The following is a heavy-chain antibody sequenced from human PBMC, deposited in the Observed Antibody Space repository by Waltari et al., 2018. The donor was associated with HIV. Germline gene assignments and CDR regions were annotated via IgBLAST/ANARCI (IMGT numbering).Heavy chain of an antibody. CDR2: INRSGST. CDR1: GGSFSGYY. J-gene: IGHJ4*02. V-gene: IGHV4-34*01. CDR3: ARAICVTFYGVVTCYFDS. D-gene: IGHD3-3*01. Sequence: QVQLQPWGAGLLKPSETLSLTCAVYGGSFSGYYWTWIRQPPGKGLEWIGEINRSGSTNYDPSLKSRVTISEDMSKNQFSLKVRSGTAADTAVYYCARAICVTFYGVVTCYFDSWGQGTLVAVSS.